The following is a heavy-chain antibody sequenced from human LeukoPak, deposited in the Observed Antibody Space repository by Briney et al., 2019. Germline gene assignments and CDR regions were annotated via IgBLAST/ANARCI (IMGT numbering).Heavy chain of an antibody. CDR2: ISAYNGNT. CDR3: ARWNTVTKTFDY. V-gene: IGHV1-18*01. CDR1: GYTFTSYG. D-gene: IGHD4-17*01. J-gene: IGHJ4*02. Sequence: ASVKLSCKASGYTFTSYGMSWVRQAPGQGLEWMGCISAYNGNTNYAQKLQGRVTITTDTSTNTAYLQLKSLRSDDTAVYYCARWNTVTKTFDYWGQGTLVSVSS.